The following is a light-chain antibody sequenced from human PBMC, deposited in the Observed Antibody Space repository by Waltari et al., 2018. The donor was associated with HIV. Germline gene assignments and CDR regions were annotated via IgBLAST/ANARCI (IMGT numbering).Light chain of an antibody. V-gene: IGKV4-1*01. J-gene: IGKJ4*01. CDR3: QQYYDTPLT. CDR1: QSVLYSSNNKNY. CDR2: WAS. Sequence: DIVMTQSPDSLAVSLGARATIHCKSSQSVLYSSNNKNYLAWYQQKPGQPPKLLIYWASTRESGVPDRFSGSGSGTDFTLTISSLQAEDVAVYYCQQYYDTPLTFGGGTKVEIK.